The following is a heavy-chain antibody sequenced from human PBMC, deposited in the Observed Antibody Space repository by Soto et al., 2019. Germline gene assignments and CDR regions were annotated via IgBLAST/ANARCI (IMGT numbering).Heavy chain of an antibody. J-gene: IGHJ4*02. V-gene: IGHV4-31*03. CDR2: ISYTGNT. D-gene: IGHD2-15*01. CDR3: ARDSCGGGSCYSGGFDS. Sequence: HVQLQESGPGLVKPSQTLSLTCTVSGGSISSGGYFWTWIRQQPGKGLEWIGYISYTGNTYNNSSLTSRVTISADTSKNQFSLKLSSVTAADTAVYYCARDSCGGGSCYSGGFDSWGQGTQVTVSS. CDR1: GGSISSGGYF.